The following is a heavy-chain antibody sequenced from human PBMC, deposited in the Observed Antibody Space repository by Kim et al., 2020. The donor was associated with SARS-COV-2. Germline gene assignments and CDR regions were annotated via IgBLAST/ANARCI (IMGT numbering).Heavy chain of an antibody. CDR2: VYSSGST. CDR3: ARVSYTAMMGA. Sequence: SETLSLTCTVSGGSISGYYWSWLRQPPGKGLEWIGYVYSSGSTNYNPSLKTRVTISVDTSKSQFSLKLTSVTAADTAVYFCARVSYTAMMGAWGQGTLVTVSS. V-gene: IGHV4-59*08. D-gene: IGHD5-18*01. CDR1: GGSISGYY. J-gene: IGHJ5*02.